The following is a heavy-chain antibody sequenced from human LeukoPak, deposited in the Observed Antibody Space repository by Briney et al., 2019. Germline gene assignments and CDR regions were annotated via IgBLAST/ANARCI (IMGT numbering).Heavy chain of an antibody. Sequence: GGSLRLSCAASGFTFSGSAMHWVRQASGKGLEWVGRIRSKANSYATAYAASVKGRFTISRDGSKNTAYLQMNSLKTEDTAVYYCIAAAATDYWGQGTLVTVSS. CDR1: GFTFSGSA. D-gene: IGHD6-13*01. CDR3: IAAAATDY. J-gene: IGHJ4*02. V-gene: IGHV3-73*01. CDR2: IRSKANSYAT.